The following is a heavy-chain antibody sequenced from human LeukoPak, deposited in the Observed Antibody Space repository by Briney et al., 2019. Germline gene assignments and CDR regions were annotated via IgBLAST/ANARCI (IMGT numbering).Heavy chain of an antibody. J-gene: IGHJ4*02. Sequence: ASVKVSCKASGYTFTGYYMHWVRQAPGQGLEWMGWINPNSGGTNYAQKFQGRVTMTRDTSISTAYMELSRLRSDDTDVYYCASNRPESWILGWLHPNQFDYWGQGTLVTVSS. CDR2: INPNSGGT. V-gene: IGHV1-2*02. CDR3: ASNRPESWILGWLHPNQFDY. CDR1: GYTFTGYY. D-gene: IGHD3-3*01.